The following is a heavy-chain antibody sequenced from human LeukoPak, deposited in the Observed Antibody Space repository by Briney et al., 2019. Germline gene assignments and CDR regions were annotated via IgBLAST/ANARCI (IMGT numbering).Heavy chain of an antibody. CDR1: GGSISSGSYY. Sequence: KPSETLSLTCTVSGGSISSGSYYWSWIRQPAGKGLEWIGRIYTSGSTNYNPSLKSRVTISVDTSKNQFSLKLSSVTAADTAVYYCARRGTPRMRPYSYYDSSGYYDYWGQGTLVTVSS. CDR2: IYTSGST. V-gene: IGHV4-61*02. J-gene: IGHJ4*02. CDR3: ARRGTPRMRPYSYYDSSGYYDY. D-gene: IGHD3-22*01.